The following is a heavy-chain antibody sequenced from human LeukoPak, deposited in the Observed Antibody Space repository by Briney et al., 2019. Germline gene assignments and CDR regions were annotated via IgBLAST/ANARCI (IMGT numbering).Heavy chain of an antibody. V-gene: IGHV3-33*01. D-gene: IGHD5-12*01. CDR3: ARDLASRRLDY. CDR1: GFTFGNHG. J-gene: IGHJ4*02. Sequence: GGSLRLSCAASGFTFGNHGMHWVSQAPGKGLEWVVVIWYDGSNKLYADSVKGRFTISRDNSKNTLYLQMNSLRVEDTAVYYCARDLASRRLDYWGEGTLVTVSS. CDR2: IWYDGSNK.